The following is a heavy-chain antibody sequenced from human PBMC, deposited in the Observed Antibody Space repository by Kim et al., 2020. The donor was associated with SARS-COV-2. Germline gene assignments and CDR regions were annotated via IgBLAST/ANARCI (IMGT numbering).Heavy chain of an antibody. CDR3: ARESYYYASSGYYYFDY. Sequence: VKGRFTISRDNAKNSLYLQMNSLRAEDTAVYYCARESYYYASSGYYYFDYWGQGTLVTVSS. J-gene: IGHJ4*02. D-gene: IGHD3-22*01. V-gene: IGHV3-48*03.